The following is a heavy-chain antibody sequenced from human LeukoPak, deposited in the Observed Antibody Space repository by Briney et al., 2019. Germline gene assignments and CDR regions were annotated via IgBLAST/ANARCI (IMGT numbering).Heavy chain of an antibody. CDR3: ARGVSARFDP. CDR1: GGSISSSSYF. Sequence: SETLSLTCTVSGGSISSSSYFWGWIRQPPGKGLEWIGSIYYSGSTYYNPSLKSRVTISVDTSKNQFSLKLSSVPAADTAVYYCARGVSARFDPWGQGTLVTVSS. V-gene: IGHV4-39*07. J-gene: IGHJ5*02. CDR2: IYYSGST.